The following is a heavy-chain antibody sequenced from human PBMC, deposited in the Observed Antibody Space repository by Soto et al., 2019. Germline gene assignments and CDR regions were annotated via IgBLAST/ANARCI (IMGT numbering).Heavy chain of an antibody. CDR1: GGSISSGGYY. V-gene: IGHV4-31*03. J-gene: IGHJ4*02. D-gene: IGHD3-10*01. CDR2: IYYSGST. Sequence: SETLSLTCTVSGGSISSGGYYWSWIRQHPGKGLEWIGYIYYSGSTYYNPSLKSRVTISVDTSKNQFSLKLSSVTAADTAVYYCARGNVLLWSRGYYFDYWGQGTLVTVSS. CDR3: ARGNVLLWSRGYYFDY.